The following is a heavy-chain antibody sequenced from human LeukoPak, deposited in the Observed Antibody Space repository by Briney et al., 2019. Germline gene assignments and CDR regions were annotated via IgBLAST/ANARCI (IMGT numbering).Heavy chain of an antibody. CDR2: INPNSGGT. CDR1: GYTFTGYY. J-gene: IGHJ5*02. D-gene: IGHD5-12*01. CDR3: ARGALVAAIRGIWFDP. Sequence: GASVRVSCKASGYTFTGYYMHWVRQAPGQGLEWMGWINPNSGGTNYAQKFQGRVTMTRDTSISTAYMELSRLTSDDTAAYYCARGALVAAIRGIWFDPWGQGTLVTVSS. V-gene: IGHV1-2*02.